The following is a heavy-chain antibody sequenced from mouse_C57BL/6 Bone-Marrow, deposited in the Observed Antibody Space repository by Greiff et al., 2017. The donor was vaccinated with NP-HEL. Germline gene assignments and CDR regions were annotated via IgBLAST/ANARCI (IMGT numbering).Heavy chain of an antibody. CDR2: INYDGSST. CDR3: ARNWEEGVDY. D-gene: IGHD4-1*01. V-gene: IGHV5-16*01. J-gene: IGHJ2*01. Sequence: EVKLLESEGGLVQPGSSMKLSCTASGFTFSDYYMAWVRQGPEKGLEWAANINYDGSSTYYLDSLKSRFIISRDNAKNILYLQMSSLTSEDTATDYCARNWEEGVDYRGKGTTLTVSS. CDR1: GFTFSDYY.